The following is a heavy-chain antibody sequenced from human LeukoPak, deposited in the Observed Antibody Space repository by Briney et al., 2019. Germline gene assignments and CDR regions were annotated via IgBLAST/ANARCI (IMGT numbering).Heavy chain of an antibody. CDR1: GFTFSSYA. CDR3: ARALGHYDSSGYYLNY. V-gene: IGHV3-30-3*01. Sequence: PGRSLRLSCAASGFTFSSYAMPWVRQAPGKGLEWVAVISYDGSNKYYADSVKGRFTISRDNSKNTLYLQMNSLRAEDTAVYYCARALGHYDSSGYYLNYWGQGTLVTVSS. J-gene: IGHJ4*02. CDR2: ISYDGSNK. D-gene: IGHD3-22*01.